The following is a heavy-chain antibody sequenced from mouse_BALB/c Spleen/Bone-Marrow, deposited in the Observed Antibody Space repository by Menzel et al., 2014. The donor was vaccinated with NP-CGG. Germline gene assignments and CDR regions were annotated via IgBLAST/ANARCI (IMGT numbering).Heavy chain of an antibody. Sequence: VKLMESGPGLVQPSQSLSITCTVSGFSLTSYGVHWVRQFPGKGLEWLGVIWSGGSTDYNAAFISRLSISKDNSKSQVFFKMNSLQANDTAIYYCARNQGNYVSWFAYWGQGTLVTVSA. D-gene: IGHD2-1*01. CDR3: ARNQGNYVSWFAY. CDR1: GFSLTSYG. CDR2: IWSGGST. V-gene: IGHV2-2*02. J-gene: IGHJ3*01.